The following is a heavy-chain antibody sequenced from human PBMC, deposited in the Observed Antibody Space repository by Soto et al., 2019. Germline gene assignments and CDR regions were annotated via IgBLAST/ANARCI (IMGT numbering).Heavy chain of an antibody. CDR1: GYTFTSYY. Sequence: VASVKVSCKASGYTFTSYYMHWVRQAPGQGLEWMGIINPSGGSTSYAQKFQGRVTMTRDTSTSTVYMGLSSLRSEDTAVYYCAIRPSIAAADYYYYGMDVWGQGTTVTVSS. D-gene: IGHD6-13*01. V-gene: IGHV1-46*01. CDR2: INPSGGST. J-gene: IGHJ6*02. CDR3: AIRPSIAAADYYYYGMDV.